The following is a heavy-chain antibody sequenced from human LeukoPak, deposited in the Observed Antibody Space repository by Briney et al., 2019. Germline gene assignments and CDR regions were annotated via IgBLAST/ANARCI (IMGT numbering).Heavy chain of an antibody. V-gene: IGHV3-53*01. CDR2: IYGGGST. CDR1: GFTVSSDY. CDR3: ARLLPASRHYFDY. J-gene: IGHJ4*02. Sequence: TGGSLRLSCAASGFTVSSDYLAWVRQAPGKGLEWISVIYGGGSTYHADSVKGRFTISRDSSKDVLYLHMHYLAVEDTAVYYCARLLPASRHYFDYWGQGTLVSVSS. D-gene: IGHD2-15*01.